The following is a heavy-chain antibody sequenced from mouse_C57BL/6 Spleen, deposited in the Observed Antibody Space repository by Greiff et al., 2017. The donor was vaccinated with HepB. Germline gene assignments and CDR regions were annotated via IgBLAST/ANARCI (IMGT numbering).Heavy chain of an antibody. Sequence: EVHLVESGGGLVKPGGSLKLSCAASGFTFSSYAMSWVRQTPEKRLEWVATISDGGSYTYYTDNVKGRFTISRDNAKNNLYLQMSRLKSEDTAMYYCARDVKGYYAMDYGGQGTSATV. CDR1: GFTFSSYA. V-gene: IGHV5-4*01. CDR3: ARDVKGYYAMDY. CDR2: ISDGGSYT. J-gene: IGHJ4*01.